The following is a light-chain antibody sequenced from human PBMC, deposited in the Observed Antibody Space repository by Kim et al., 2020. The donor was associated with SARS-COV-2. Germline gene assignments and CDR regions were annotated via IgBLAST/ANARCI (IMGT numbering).Light chain of an antibody. CDR3: QQYESNSWT. CDR1: QSIGSF. V-gene: IGKV1-5*01. Sequence: SVGHTVTMTCRASQSIGSFLAWYQQKPGKAPKMLLYAASTLQSGVPSRFRGSVSGTEFTLTISNLQPDDFATYYCQQYESNSWTFGQGTKVDIK. J-gene: IGKJ1*01. CDR2: AAS.